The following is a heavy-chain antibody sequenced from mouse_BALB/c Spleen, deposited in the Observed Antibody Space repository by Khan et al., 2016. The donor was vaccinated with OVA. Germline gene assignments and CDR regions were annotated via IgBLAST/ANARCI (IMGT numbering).Heavy chain of an antibody. D-gene: IGHD2-4*01. CDR3: ARKDYYDYDPFPY. J-gene: IGHJ3*01. V-gene: IGHV3-2*02. CDR1: GYSITSEYA. CDR2: INYSGNT. Sequence: EVKLEESGPGLVKPSQSLSLTCTVTGYSITSEYAWNWIQQFPGNKLEWMGYINYSGNTRFNPSLKSRTSITRDTSKNQFFLQLNSVTTEDTATYYCARKDYYDYDPFPYWGQGTLVTVSA.